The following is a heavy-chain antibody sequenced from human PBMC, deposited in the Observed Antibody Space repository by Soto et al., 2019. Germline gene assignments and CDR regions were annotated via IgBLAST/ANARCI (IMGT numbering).Heavy chain of an antibody. CDR3: AKAPASWSDYYSEEKKYLDY. V-gene: IGHV3-23*01. CDR1: GFSFSNYA. D-gene: IGHD3-3*01. Sequence: GGSLRLSCAASGFSFSNYAMSWVRQAPGQGLEWVSGLSSNGVIIYDADSVKGRFTISRDNSKNTLYLQMNSLRAEDTAVYYCAKAPASWSDYYSEEKKYLDYWGQGTLVTVSS. CDR2: LSSNGVII. J-gene: IGHJ4*02.